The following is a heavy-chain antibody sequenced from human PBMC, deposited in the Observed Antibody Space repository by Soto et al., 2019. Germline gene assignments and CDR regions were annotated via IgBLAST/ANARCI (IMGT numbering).Heavy chain of an antibody. D-gene: IGHD3-9*01. J-gene: IGHJ6*03. CDR1: GYTFTSYD. CDR2: MNPNSGNT. V-gene: IGHV1-8*01. Sequence: ASVKVSCKASGYTFTSYDINWVRQATGQGLEWIGWMNPNSGNTGYAQKFQGRVTMTRNTSISTAYMELSSLRSEDTAVYYCARGPSGVYDILTGYYRVDYYYYMDVWGKGTTVTVSS. CDR3: ARGPSGVYDILTGYYRVDYYYYMDV.